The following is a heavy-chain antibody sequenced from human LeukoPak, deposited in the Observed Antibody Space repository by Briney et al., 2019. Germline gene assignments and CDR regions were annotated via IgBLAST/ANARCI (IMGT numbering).Heavy chain of an antibody. CDR2: IYTSGNT. V-gene: IGHV4-4*07. CDR3: ARGRGDYGFDY. Sequence: SETLSLTCTVSGGSISSYYWSWVRQPAGKGLEWMGRIYTSGNTNYNPSLTSRVTMSVDTSKTQFSLKVSSVTAADTAVYYCARGRGDYGFDYWGQGTLVTVSS. J-gene: IGHJ4*02. D-gene: IGHD4-17*01. CDR1: GGSISSYY.